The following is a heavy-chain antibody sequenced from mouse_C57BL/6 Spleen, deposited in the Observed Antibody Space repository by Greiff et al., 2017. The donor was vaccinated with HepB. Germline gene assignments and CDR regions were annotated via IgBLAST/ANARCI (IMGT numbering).Heavy chain of an antibody. V-gene: IGHV1-15*01. D-gene: IGHD1-1*01. Sequence: QVQLQQSGAELVRPGASVTLSCKASGYTFTDYEMHWVKQTPVHGLEWIGAIDPETGGTAYNQKFKGKAILTADKSSSTAYMELRSLTSEDSAVYYGTRSYYGSSYRFAYWGQGTLVTVSA. CDR1: GYTFTDYE. CDR3: TRSYYGSSYRFAY. J-gene: IGHJ3*01. CDR2: IDPETGGT.